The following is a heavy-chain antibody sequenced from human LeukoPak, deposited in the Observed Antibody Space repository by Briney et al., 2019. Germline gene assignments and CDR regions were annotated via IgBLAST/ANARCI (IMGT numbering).Heavy chain of an antibody. D-gene: IGHD3-3*01. CDR2: INSDGNST. CDR1: GFTFSSYW. J-gene: IGHJ6*02. V-gene: IGHV3-74*01. Sequence: PGGSLRLSCAASGFTFSSYWMHWVRQAPGKGLVWVSRINSDGNSTSYADSVKGRFTISRDNAKKTLYLQMNSLRAEDTAVYYCARDKAPYYDFWSGYSQYGMDVWGQGTTVTVSS. CDR3: ARDKAPYYDFWSGYSQYGMDV.